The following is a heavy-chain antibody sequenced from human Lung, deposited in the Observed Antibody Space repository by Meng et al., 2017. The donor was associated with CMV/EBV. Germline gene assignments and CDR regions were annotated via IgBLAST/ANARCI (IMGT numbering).Heavy chain of an antibody. CDR3: ARNNCSSTSCYSLYYYGMDV. V-gene: IGHV3-53*01. D-gene: IGHD2-2*01. Sequence: GGSXRLXCAASGFTVSSNYMSWVRQAPGKGLEWVSVIYSGGSTYYADSVKGRFTISRDNSKNTLYLQMNSLRAEDTAVYYCARNNCSSTSCYSLYYYGMDVWXQGTTVTVSS. CDR1: GFTVSSNY. CDR2: IYSGGST. J-gene: IGHJ6*01.